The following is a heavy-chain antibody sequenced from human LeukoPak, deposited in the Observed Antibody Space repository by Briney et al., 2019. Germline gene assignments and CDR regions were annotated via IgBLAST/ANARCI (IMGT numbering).Heavy chain of an antibody. D-gene: IGHD3-9*01. J-gene: IGHJ6*03. CDR3: AKSHYDILTGRPVYYMDV. V-gene: IGHV3-30*02. CDR1: GFTFSSYG. Sequence: GGSLRLSCAASGFTFSSYGMQWVRQAPGKGLEWVAFIRYDGSNKYYADSVKGRFTISRDNSKNTLYLQMNSLRAEDTAVYYCAKSHYDILTGRPVYYMDVWGKGTTVTVSS. CDR2: IRYDGSNK.